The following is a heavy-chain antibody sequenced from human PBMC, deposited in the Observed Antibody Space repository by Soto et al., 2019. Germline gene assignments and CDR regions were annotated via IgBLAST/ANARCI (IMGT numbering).Heavy chain of an antibody. CDR3: ARAGPYSSGWYGVNFDI. V-gene: IGHV6-1*01. Sequence: QVQLQQSGPGLVKPSQTLSLTCAISGDSVSSNSAAWNWIRQSPSRGLEWLGRTYYRSKWYNDYTVSVKSRITINPDTSKNHFSLQLNSVTPEDTAVYYCARAGPYSSGWYGVNFDIWGQGTMVTVSS. D-gene: IGHD6-19*01. CDR2: TYYRSKWYN. J-gene: IGHJ3*02. CDR1: GDSVSSNSAA.